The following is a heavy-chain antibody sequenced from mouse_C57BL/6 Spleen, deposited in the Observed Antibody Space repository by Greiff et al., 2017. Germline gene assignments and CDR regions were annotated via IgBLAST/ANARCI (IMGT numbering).Heavy chain of an antibody. CDR2: FYPGSGSI. V-gene: IGHV1-62-2*01. D-gene: IGHD3-1*01. CDR1: GYTFTEYT. J-gene: IGHJ2*01. CDR3: ARHEEGGRGGCPQYYFDY. Sequence: QVQLQQSGAELVKPGASVKLSCKASGYTFTEYTIHWVKQRSGQGLEWIGWFYPGSGSIKYNEKFKDKATLTADKSSSTAYMELSRLTSEDSAVYFCARHEEGGRGGCPQYYFDYWGQGTTLTVSS.